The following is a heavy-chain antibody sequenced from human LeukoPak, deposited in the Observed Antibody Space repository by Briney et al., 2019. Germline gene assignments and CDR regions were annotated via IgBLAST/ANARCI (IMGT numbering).Heavy chain of an antibody. CDR1: GYNFAHYH. CDR3: ARDPDSGPDL. J-gene: IGHJ5*02. CDR2: LNPNTGDT. V-gene: IGHV1-2*02. Sequence: ASVRVSCKASGYNFAHYHTHWVRQAPGQGLEWMGSLNPNTGDTLLAQKFQGRVTMTRDTSITVGYMELSSLTFDDTGVYYCARDPDSGPDLWGQGTLVTVAS. D-gene: IGHD2-15*01.